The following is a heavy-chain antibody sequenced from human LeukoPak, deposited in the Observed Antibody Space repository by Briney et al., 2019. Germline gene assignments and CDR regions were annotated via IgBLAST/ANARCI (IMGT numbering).Heavy chain of an antibody. CDR2: ITGSGGDT. D-gene: IGHD3-10*01. CDR1: GFTFSSYA. J-gene: IGHJ4*02. CDR3: AKGSGSSRPYYFDY. Sequence: GGSLRLSCAASGFTFSSYAMSWVRQAPGMGLEGVSAITGSGGDTWHADSVAGRFTISRDNSKNTLYLQMNGLRADDTAVYYCAKGSGSSRPYYFDYWGQGTLVTVSS. V-gene: IGHV3-23*01.